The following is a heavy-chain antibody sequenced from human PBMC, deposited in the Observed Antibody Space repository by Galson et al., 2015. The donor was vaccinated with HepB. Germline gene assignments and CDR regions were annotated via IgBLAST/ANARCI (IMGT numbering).Heavy chain of an antibody. CDR2: IIPILGIA. CDR1: GGTFSSYA. D-gene: IGHD2-2*01. J-gene: IGHJ6*03. CDR3: ANTKPRDIVVVPAAMRYYYMDV. Sequence: SVKASCKASGGTFSSYAISWVRQAPGQGLEWMGGIIPILGIANYAQKFQGRVTITADKSTSTAYMELSSLRSEDTAVYYCANTKPRDIVVVPAAMRYYYMDVWGKGTTVTVSS. V-gene: IGHV1-69*10.